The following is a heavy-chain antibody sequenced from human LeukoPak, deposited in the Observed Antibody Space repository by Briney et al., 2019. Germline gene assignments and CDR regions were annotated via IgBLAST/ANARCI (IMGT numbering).Heavy chain of an antibody. CDR2: IYYSGST. CDR1: GGSISSYY. J-gene: IGHJ1*01. CDR3: ARGYYDSSGYYTAGEYFQH. Sequence: SETLSLTCTVSGGSISSYYWSWIRQPPGKGLEWIGYIYYSGSTNYNPSLKSRVTISVDTSKNQFSLKLSSVTAADTAVYYCARGYYDSSGYYTAGEYFQHWGQGTLVTVSS. V-gene: IGHV4-59*08. D-gene: IGHD3-22*01.